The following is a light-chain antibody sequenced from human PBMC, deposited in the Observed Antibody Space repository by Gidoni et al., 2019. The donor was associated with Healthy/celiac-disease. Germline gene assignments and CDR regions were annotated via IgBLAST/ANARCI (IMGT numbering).Light chain of an antibody. CDR1: QSVSSSY. J-gene: IGKJ3*01. CDR3: QQDYNLPLT. V-gene: IGKV3D-7*01. Sequence: PGERVTLSCRASQSVSSSYLTWYQQKPGQAPRLLIYGASTRATSIPARCSGSGSGTDFTLTISSLQPEDFAVYYCQQDYNLPLTFXPXTKVDIK. CDR2: GAS.